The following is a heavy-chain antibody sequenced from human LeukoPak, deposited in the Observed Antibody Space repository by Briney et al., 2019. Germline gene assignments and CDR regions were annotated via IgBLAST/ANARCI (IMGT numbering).Heavy chain of an antibody. CDR2: INHSGST. CDR1: GGSFSGYY. D-gene: IGHD3-22*01. J-gene: IGHJ4*02. CDR3: ARVMVITTAPDY. Sequence: SETLSLTCAVYGGSFSGYYWSWIRQPPGKGLEWIGEINHSGSTNYNPSLKSRVTISVDTSKNQFSLKLSSVTAADTAVYYCARVMVITTAPDYWGQGTLVTVSS. V-gene: IGHV4-34*01.